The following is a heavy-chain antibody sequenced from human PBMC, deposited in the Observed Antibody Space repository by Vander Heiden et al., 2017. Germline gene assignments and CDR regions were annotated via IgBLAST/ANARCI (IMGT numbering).Heavy chain of an antibody. CDR2: ITPATGVT. Sequence: QAQLVKSGAEVTKPGVPVKVSCKVSGSAFTGNFIHWVRQAPGQGLKFVGWITPATGVTYYAQKFQGRVTVTSDTSLSTAYMELSNLRSDDTAVYYCVRETWYYRSWGQGTLVTVSS. D-gene: IGHD1-7*01. CDR3: VRETWYYRS. V-gene: IGHV1-2*02. J-gene: IGHJ5*02. CDR1: GSAFTGNF.